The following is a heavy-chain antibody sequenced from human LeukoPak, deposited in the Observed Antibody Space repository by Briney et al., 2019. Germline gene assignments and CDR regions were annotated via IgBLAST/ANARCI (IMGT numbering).Heavy chain of an antibody. J-gene: IGHJ4*02. CDR2: LNRGGGTT. CDR1: GFNFNMFA. D-gene: IGHD2-8*01. Sequence: GGALRLSCTGSGFNFNMFAMNWVRPAPRQGLEWVSGLNRGGGTTNYADSVKRRFTIYRDKSKNMVFLQMNSLRPEDTAVYYCAKEQRIRHCSEGVCMEGYYFDYWGQGSLVTVSS. CDR3: AKEQRIRHCSEGVCMEGYYFDY. V-gene: IGHV3-23*01.